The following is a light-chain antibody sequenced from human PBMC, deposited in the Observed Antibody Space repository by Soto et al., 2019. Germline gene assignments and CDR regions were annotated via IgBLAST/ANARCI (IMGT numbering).Light chain of an antibody. CDR3: QQFRGT. J-gene: IGKJ1*01. Sequence: DIQMTQSPSTLSASVGDRVTITCRASQGISNWLAWYQQKPGKAPKLLIHDASTLESGVPSRFSGSGSGTEFTLTISSLLPDDFATYYCQQFRGTFGQGTKVDIK. CDR1: QGISNW. CDR2: DAS. V-gene: IGKV1-5*01.